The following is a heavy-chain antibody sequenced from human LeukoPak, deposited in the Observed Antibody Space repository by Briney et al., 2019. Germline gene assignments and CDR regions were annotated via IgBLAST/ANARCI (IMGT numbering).Heavy chain of an antibody. V-gene: IGHV3-30*04. J-gene: IGHJ4*02. Sequence: PGGSLRLSCAASGFTFSSYAMHWVRRAPGKGLEWVAVISYDGSNKYYADSVKGRFTISRDNSKNTLYLQMNSLRAEDTAVYYCAREGGSVYGDYVRYFDYWGQGTLVTVSS. CDR2: ISYDGSNK. CDR1: GFTFSSYA. CDR3: AREGGSVYGDYVRYFDY. D-gene: IGHD4-17*01.